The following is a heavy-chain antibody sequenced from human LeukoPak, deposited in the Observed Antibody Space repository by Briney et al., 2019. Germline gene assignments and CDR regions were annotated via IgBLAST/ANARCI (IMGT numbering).Heavy chain of an antibody. CDR3: ARGPIGGLRKGFDI. Sequence: ASVKVSCKASGNTFAGYYVHWVRQAPGQGLEWMGWINTHNGATNYAQHFQGRVTMTTDTAVTTAYMDLDGLISDDAAVYFCARGPIGGLRKGFDIWGRGTLVTVSS. J-gene: IGHJ4*02. V-gene: IGHV1-2*02. CDR2: INTHNGAT. CDR1: GNTFAGYY. D-gene: IGHD1-26*01.